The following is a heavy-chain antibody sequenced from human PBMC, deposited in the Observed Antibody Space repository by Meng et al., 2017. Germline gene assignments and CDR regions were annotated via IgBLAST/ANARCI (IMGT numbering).Heavy chain of an antibody. D-gene: IGHD6-13*01. Sequence: SVKVSCKASGGTFSSYAISWVRQAPGQGLEWMGGIIPIFGTANYAQKFQGRVTITTDESTSTAYMELNSLRAEDTAVYYCAREGANLHSSSWYLGWFDPWGQGTLVTVSS. CDR3: AREGANLHSSSWYLGWFDP. J-gene: IGHJ5*02. CDR1: GGTFSSYA. CDR2: IIPIFGTA. V-gene: IGHV1-69*05.